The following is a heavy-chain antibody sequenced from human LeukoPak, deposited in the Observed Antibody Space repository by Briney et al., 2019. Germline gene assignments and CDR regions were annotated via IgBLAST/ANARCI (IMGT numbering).Heavy chain of an antibody. Sequence: SETLSLTCTVSCGSISGHYWSWLRQSPGKGLEWVAYIYYTGATNHNPSLKTRVTISVDTSKNQFSLRLSSVTAADTAVYYCARLQGDSTAVYDYWGQGTLVSASA. CDR1: CGSISGHY. V-gene: IGHV4-59*11. J-gene: IGHJ4*02. D-gene: IGHD2-21*02. CDR3: ARLQGDSTAVYDY. CDR2: IYYTGAT.